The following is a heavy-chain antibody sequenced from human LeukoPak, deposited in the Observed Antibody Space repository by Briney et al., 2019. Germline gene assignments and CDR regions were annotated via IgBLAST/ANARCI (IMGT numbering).Heavy chain of an antibody. CDR3: AKRSVTSLRVVPAHLLDY. J-gene: IGHJ4*02. CDR2: ISGSGGST. D-gene: IGHD2-2*01. CDR1: GFTFSSYA. Sequence: GGSLRLSCAASGFTFSSYAMSWVRQAPGKGLEWVSAISGSGGSTYYADSVKGRFTISRDNSKNTLYLQMNSLRADDTAVYYCAKRSVTSLRVVPAHLLDYWGQGTLVTVSS. V-gene: IGHV3-23*01.